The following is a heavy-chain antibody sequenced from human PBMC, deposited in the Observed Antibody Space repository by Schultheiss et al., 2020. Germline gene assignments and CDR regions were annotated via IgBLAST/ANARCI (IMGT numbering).Heavy chain of an antibody. V-gene: IGHV3-9*01. J-gene: IGHJ3*02. CDR1: GYTFADYA. CDR2: ISWRSDSR. Sequence: GGSLRLSCAASGYTFADYAMHWVRQAPGKGLEWVSGISWRSDSRAYADSVKGRFAISRDNAKNSLYLQMNSLRPEDTALYYCARDRASYYYSPDAFDIWGQGTMVTGSS. CDR3: ARDRASYYYSPDAFDI. D-gene: IGHD3-10*01.